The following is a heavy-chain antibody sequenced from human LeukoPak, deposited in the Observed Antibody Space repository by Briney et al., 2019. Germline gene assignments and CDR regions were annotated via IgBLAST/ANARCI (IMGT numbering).Heavy chain of an antibody. Sequence: GGTLRLSCAASGFTFSSYGMSWVRQAPGKGLEWVSSISGSVGTIYYADSVKGRFTISRDNSKNTLYLQMNNLRAEASAVYYCAKDLSGYGPYWYFDLWGRGTLVTVSS. CDR1: GFTFSSYG. V-gene: IGHV3-23*01. D-gene: IGHD6-25*01. J-gene: IGHJ2*01. CDR3: AKDLSGYGPYWYFDL. CDR2: ISGSVGTI.